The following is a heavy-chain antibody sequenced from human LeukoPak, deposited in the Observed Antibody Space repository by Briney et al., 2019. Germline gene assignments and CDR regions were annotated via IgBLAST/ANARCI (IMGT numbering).Heavy chain of an antibody. CDR3: AKDWTGTKPFDL. J-gene: IGHJ2*01. CDR1: GFTLSSYD. CDR2: ISYDGSNK. V-gene: IGHV3-30*18. D-gene: IGHD3/OR15-3a*01. Sequence: GRSLRLSCAASGFTLSSYDMHWVRQAPGKGLEWVAVISYDGSNKYYADSVKGRFTISRDNSKNTLFLQMNSLRAEDTAVYYCAKDWTGTKPFDLWGRGTLVTVSS.